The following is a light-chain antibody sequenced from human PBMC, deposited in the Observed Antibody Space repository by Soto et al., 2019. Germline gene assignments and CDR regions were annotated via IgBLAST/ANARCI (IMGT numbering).Light chain of an antibody. Sequence: QSALTQPPSVSGSPGQSVTISCTGTSSDIANYTRVSWYQLPPGTAPKLMIYEVTNRPSGVPDRFSGSKSANTASLTISGLQAEDEADYYCASYTTSDTYVFGTGTKLTVL. CDR1: SSDIANYTR. CDR2: EVT. CDR3: ASYTTSDTYV. V-gene: IGLV2-18*02. J-gene: IGLJ1*01.